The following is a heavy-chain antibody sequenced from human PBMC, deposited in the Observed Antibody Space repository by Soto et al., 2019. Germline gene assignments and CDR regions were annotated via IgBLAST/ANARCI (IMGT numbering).Heavy chain of an antibody. D-gene: IGHD2-15*01. V-gene: IGHV4-59*12. Sequence: SETLSLTCTVSGDSISSSYWSWIRQSPGKGLEWIGYIYYTGSTNYNPSLKGRVTISVDTSKKQFSLKLTSVTAADTAVYYCAIVVAWKLRLDYGGQGTLVTVSS. CDR3: AIVVAWKLRLDY. CDR2: IYYTGST. CDR1: GDSISSSY. J-gene: IGHJ4*02.